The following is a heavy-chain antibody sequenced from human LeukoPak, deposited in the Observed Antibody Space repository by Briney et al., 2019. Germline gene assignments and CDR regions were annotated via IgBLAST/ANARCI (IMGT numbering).Heavy chain of an antibody. V-gene: IGHV3-7*05. Sequence: GGSLRLSCAASAFSFSDYWMTWVRQAPGKGLHWVAHIKQDGSEEYYVDSVKGRFTISRDNAKTSLYLQMNSLRAEDTAVYYCARWNSGWEFDYWGQGTLVTVSS. CDR2: IKQDGSEE. J-gene: IGHJ4*02. CDR3: ARWNSGWEFDY. D-gene: IGHD6-19*01. CDR1: AFSFSDYW.